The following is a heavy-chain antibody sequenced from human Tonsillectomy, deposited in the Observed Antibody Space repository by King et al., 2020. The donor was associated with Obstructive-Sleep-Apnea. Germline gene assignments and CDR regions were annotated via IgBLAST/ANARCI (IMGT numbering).Heavy chain of an antibody. D-gene: IGHD3-10*01. CDR3: ARQEVTMVRGVIHENWFDP. CDR1: GGSISSYY. Sequence: QLQESAPGLVKPSETLSLTCTVSGGSISSYYWSWIRQPPGKGLEWIGYIYYSGSTNYNPSLKSRVTISVDTSKNQFSLKLSSVTAADTAVYYCARQEVTMVRGVIHENWFDPWGQGTLVTVSS. CDR2: IYYSGST. J-gene: IGHJ5*02. V-gene: IGHV4-59*08.